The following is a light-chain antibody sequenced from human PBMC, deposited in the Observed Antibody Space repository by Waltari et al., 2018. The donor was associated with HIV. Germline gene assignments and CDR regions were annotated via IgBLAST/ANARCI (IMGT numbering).Light chain of an antibody. CDR3: LQHHTYPHV. Sequence: DIQMTQSPSSLAASVGDRVTITCRASQGIGNKLAWYQQIPGKAPRRLIYSSSNLQNGVHSKFSGSGSGTEFTLTVTSLQSEDFATYYCLQHHTYPHVFGQGNNVDIK. CDR1: QGIGNK. J-gene: IGKJ1*01. V-gene: IGKV1-17*01. CDR2: SSS.